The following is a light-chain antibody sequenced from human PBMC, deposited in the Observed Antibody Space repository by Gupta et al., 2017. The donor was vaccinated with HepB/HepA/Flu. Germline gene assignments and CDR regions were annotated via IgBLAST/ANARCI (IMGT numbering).Light chain of an antibody. CDR3: SSYTSSSTV. V-gene: IGLV2-14*01. CDR1: SSDVGGYND. J-gene: IGLJ2*01. Sequence: QSALTQPASVSGSPGQSLTISCPGTSSDVGGYNDVSWDQQHPGKAPKLMIYDVSNRPSGVSNRVSGSKSGNTASLTISGLQAEDEADYYGSSYTSSSTVFGGGTKLTVL. CDR2: DVS.